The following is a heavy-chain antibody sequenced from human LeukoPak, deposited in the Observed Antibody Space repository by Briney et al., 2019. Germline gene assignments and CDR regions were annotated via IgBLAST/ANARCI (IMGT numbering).Heavy chain of an antibody. CDR3: ASSVWGSYRYFDY. D-gene: IGHD3-16*02. CDR2: ISSSSSSI. CDR1: GFTLSSYS. V-gene: IGHV3-21*01. J-gene: IGHJ4*02. Sequence: PGGSLRLSCAASGFTLSSYSMNWVRQAPGKGLEWVSSISSSSSSIYYADSVKGRFTFSRDNAKNSLYLQMNSLRAEDTAVYYCASSVWGSYRYFDYWGQGTLVTVSS.